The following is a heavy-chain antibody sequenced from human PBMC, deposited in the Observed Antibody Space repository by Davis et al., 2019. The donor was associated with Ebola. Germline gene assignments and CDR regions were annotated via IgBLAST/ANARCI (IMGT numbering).Heavy chain of an antibody. CDR1: GFTFSSYW. Sequence: PGGSLRLSCAASGFTFSSYWMHWVRQAPGKGLVWVSRINSDGSSTSYADSVKGRFTISRDNSQNNVYLQMTSLRVEDTAVYYCVKEGTTTIWVDSDNWGQGTLVTVAS. J-gene: IGHJ4*02. CDR3: VKEGTTTIWVDSDN. CDR2: INSDGSST. D-gene: IGHD1-26*01. V-gene: IGHV3-74*01.